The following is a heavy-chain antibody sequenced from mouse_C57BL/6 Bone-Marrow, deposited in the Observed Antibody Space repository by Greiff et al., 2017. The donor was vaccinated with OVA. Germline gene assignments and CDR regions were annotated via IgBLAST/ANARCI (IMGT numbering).Heavy chain of an antibody. J-gene: IGHJ3*01. CDR3: ARSKDYGNSAWFAY. CDR2: IYPRSGNT. V-gene: IGHV1-81*01. D-gene: IGHD2-1*01. CDR1: GYTFTSYG. Sequence: QVQLKQSGAELARPGASVKLSCKASGYTFTSYGISWVKQRTGQGLEWIGEIYPRSGNTYYNEKFKGKATLTADKSSSTAYMELRSLTSEDSAVYFCARSKDYGNSAWFAYWGQGTLVTVSA.